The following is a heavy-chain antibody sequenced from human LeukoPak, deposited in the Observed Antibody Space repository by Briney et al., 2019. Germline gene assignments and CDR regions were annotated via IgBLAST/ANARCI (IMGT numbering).Heavy chain of an antibody. CDR1: GGSISSSSYY. D-gene: IGHD3-22*01. J-gene: IGHJ4*02. Sequence: SETLSLTCTVSGGSISSSSYYWGWIRQPPGKGLEWIGSIYYSGSTYYNPSLKSRVTISVDTSKNQFSLKLSSVTAADTAVYYCASRTYNYDSSGYFLEWGQGTLVTVSS. V-gene: IGHV4-39*01. CDR2: IYYSGST. CDR3: ASRTYNYDSSGYFLE.